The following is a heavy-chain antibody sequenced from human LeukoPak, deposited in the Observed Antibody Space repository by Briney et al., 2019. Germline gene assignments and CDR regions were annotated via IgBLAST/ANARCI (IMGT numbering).Heavy chain of an antibody. Sequence: PSETLSLTCTVSGGSISSYYWSWIRQPPGKGLEWIGYIYYSGSTNYNPSLKSRVTISIDTSKNQFSLKLSSVTAADTAVYYCARDHFTGYYYMDVWGKGTTVTVSS. CDR1: GGSISSYY. J-gene: IGHJ6*03. V-gene: IGHV4-59*01. CDR3: ARDHFTGYYYMDV. CDR2: IYYSGST.